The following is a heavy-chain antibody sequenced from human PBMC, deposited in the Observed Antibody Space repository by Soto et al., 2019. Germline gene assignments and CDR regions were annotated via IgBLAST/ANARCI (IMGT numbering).Heavy chain of an antibody. V-gene: IGHV3-30*18. CDR2: ISYDGGDI. D-gene: IGHD3-16*01. CDR1: GFTFSTFG. CDR3: AKDWGVRNIHYFYGIDV. Sequence: GGSLRLSCAASGFTFSTFGMHWVRQAPGKGLEWVAIISYDGGDIYNADSVKGRFTISRDNSKNTVFLQMNSLKSEDTAVYYCAKDWGVRNIHYFYGIDVCGQGPTVTVYS. J-gene: IGHJ6*02.